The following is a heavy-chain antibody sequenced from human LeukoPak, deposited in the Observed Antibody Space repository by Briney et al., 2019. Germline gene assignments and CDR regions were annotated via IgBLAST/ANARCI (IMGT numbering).Heavy chain of an antibody. J-gene: IGHJ5*02. CDR3: ARAQNEGYCSGGSCDAWFDP. V-gene: IGHV4-59*01. D-gene: IGHD2-15*01. CDR2: IYYSGRT. Sequence: KPSETLSLTCTVSGGSISSYYWSWIRQPPGKGLEWIGYIYYSGRTNYTPSRKSGVTISVYTSKNQFSLKLSSVTAADTAVYYCARAQNEGYCSGGSCDAWFDPWGQGTLVTVSS. CDR1: GGSISSYY.